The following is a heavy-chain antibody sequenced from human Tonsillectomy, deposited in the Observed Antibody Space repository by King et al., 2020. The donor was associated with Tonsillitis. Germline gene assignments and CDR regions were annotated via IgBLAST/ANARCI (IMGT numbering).Heavy chain of an antibody. J-gene: IGHJ5*02. D-gene: IGHD3-3*01. V-gene: IGHV4-39*01. CDR3: ASFYYDFWSGYYIRDNWFDP. Sequence: QLQESGPGLVKPSETLSLTCTVSGGSISSSSYYWGWIRQPPGKGLEWIGSIYYSGSTYYNPSLKSRVTISVDTSKNQFSLKLSSVTAADTAVYYCASFYYDFWSGYYIRDNWFDPWGQGPLVTVSS. CDR2: IYYSGST. CDR1: GGSISSSSYY.